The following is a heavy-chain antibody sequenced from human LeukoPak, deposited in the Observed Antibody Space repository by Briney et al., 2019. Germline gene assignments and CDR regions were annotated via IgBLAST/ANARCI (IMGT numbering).Heavy chain of an antibody. V-gene: IGHV3-21*01. CDR2: ISSSSSYI. Sequence: GGYLRLSCAASGFTFSSYSMNWVRQAPGKGLEWVSSISSSSSYIYYADSVKGRFTISRDNAKNSLYLQMNSLRAEDTAVYYCARDRNTVTTFDYWGQGTLVTVSS. J-gene: IGHJ4*02. CDR1: GFTFSSYS. CDR3: ARDRNTVTTFDY. D-gene: IGHD4-11*01.